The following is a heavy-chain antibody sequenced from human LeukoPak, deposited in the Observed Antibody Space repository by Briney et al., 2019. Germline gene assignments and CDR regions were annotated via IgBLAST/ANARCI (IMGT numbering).Heavy chain of an antibody. CDR1: GYSFTNYW. D-gene: IGHD3-22*01. CDR3: ARHLGGYTHFDY. Sequence: GESLKISCKGSGYSFTNYWITWVRQMPGKGLECVGKIDPSDSYTNYSPSFQGHVTISADKSINTAYLQWSSLEASDTAIYLCARHLGGYTHFDYWDQGTLVTVSS. J-gene: IGHJ4*02. CDR2: IDPSDSYT. V-gene: IGHV5-10-1*01.